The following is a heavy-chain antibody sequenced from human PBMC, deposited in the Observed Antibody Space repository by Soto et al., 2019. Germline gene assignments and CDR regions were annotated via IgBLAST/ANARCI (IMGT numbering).Heavy chain of an antibody. V-gene: IGHV1-46*01. D-gene: IGHD3-10*01. CDR1: GYTFTSYY. CDR3: ARDLTGSGSYYTPSPFDY. Sequence: ASVKVSCKASGYTFTSYYMHWVRQAPGQGLEWMGIINPSGGSTSYAQKFQGRVTMTRDTSTSTVYMELSSLRSEDTAVYYCARDLTGSGSYYTPSPFDYWGQGTLGTVSS. CDR2: INPSGGST. J-gene: IGHJ4*02.